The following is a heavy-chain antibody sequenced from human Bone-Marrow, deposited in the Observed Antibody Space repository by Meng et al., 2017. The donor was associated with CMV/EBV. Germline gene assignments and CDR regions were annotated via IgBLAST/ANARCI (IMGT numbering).Heavy chain of an antibody. CDR3: ARDGEQWLVGGRTYYYYGMDV. V-gene: IGHV1-69*10. J-gene: IGHJ6*02. CDR2: IIPILGIA. CDR1: GYTFTSYG. D-gene: IGHD6-19*01. Sequence: SVKVSCKASGYTFTSYGISWVRQAPGQGLEWMGGIIPILGIANYAQKFQGRVTITADKSTSTAYKELSSLRSEDTAVYYCARDGEQWLVGGRTYYYYGMDVWGQGTTVSVSS.